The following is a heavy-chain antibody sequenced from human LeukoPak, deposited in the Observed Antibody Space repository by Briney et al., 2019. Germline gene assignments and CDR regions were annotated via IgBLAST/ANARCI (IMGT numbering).Heavy chain of an antibody. CDR1: GGSFSGYY. CDR3: ARTAGRYSYGRIEY. V-gene: IGHV4-34*01. Sequence: SETLSLTCAVYGGSFSGYYWSWIRQPPGKGLEWIGEINHSGSTNYNPSLKSRVTISVDTSKNQFSLKLSSVTAADTAVYYCARTAGRYSYGRIEYWGQGTLVTVSS. CDR2: INHSGST. D-gene: IGHD5-18*01. J-gene: IGHJ4*02.